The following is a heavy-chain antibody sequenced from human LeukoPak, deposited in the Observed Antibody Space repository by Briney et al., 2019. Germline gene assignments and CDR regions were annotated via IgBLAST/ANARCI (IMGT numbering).Heavy chain of an antibody. V-gene: IGHV1-2*02. CDR3: ARESGGCSSTSCYSWFDP. J-gene: IGHJ5*02. D-gene: IGHD2-2*01. CDR1: GYTFSGYY. Sequence: ASVKVSCKASGYTFSGYYLHWVRHAPGQGLEWMGWISPNSGGTNYAQKFQGRVTMTRDTSISTAYMELSRLRSDDTAVYYCARESGGCSSTSCYSWFDPWGQGTLVTVSS. CDR2: ISPNSGGT.